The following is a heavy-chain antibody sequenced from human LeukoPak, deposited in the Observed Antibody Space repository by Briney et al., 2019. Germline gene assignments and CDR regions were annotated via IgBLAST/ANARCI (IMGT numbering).Heavy chain of an antibody. CDR2: IYTSGST. J-gene: IGHJ6*03. V-gene: IGHV4-61*02. CDR1: GNSISSGDNY. CDR3: ASLYYYYYCMDV. Sequence: SQTLFLTCTVSGNSISSGDNYWSWIRQPAGKGLEWIGRIYTSGSTNYNPSLKSRVTISVDTSKNQFSLKLSSVTAADTAVYYCASLYYYYYCMDVWGKGTTVTISS.